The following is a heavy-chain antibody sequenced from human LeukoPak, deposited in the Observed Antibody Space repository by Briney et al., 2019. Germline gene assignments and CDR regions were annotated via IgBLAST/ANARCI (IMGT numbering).Heavy chain of an antibody. D-gene: IGHD2-8*02. CDR3: ARDGGSYCTGNLCYKDGFFDY. V-gene: IGHV3-7*01. CDR2: IKQDGSEK. CDR1: GFTFSSYW. J-gene: IGHJ4*02. Sequence: GGSLRLSCAASGFTFSSYWMSWVRQAPGKGLEWLANIKQDGSEKYYVDSVKGRFTISRDNAKNSLYLQLNSLRAEDTAVYHCARDGGSYCTGNLCYKDGFFDYWGQGTLVTVSS.